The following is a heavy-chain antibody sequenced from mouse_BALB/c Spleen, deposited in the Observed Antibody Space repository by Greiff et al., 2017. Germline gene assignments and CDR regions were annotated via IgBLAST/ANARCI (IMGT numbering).Heavy chain of an antibody. Sequence: EVQLVESGGGLVKPGGSLKLSCAASGFAFSSYDMSWVRQTPEKRLEWVAYISSGGGSTYYPDTVKGRFTISRDNAKNTLYLQMSSLKSEDTAMYYCARHGSSYPWFAYWGQGTLVTVSA. D-gene: IGHD1-1*01. J-gene: IGHJ3*01. CDR1: GFAFSSYD. V-gene: IGHV5-12-1*01. CDR3: ARHGSSYPWFAY. CDR2: ISSGGGST.